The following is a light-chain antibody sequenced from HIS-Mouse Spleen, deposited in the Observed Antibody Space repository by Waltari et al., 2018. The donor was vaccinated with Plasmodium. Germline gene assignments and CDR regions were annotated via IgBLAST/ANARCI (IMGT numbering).Light chain of an antibody. V-gene: IGLV1-47*01. CDR1: SSNLGSNY. Sequence: QSVLTQPPSASGTPGQRVTISCSGSSSNLGSNYVSWYQQLPGTAPKPLIYRNNQRPSGVPDRFSGSKSGTSASLAISGLRSEDEADYYCAAWDDSLSGYVFGTGTKVTVL. CDR2: RNN. J-gene: IGLJ1*01. CDR3: AAWDDSLSGYV.